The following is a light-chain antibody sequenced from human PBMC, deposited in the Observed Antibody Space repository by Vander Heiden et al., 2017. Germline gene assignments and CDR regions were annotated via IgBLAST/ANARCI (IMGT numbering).Light chain of an antibody. CDR2: SNN. V-gene: IGLV1-47*02. Sequence: QSVLPQPPSASGTPGQRVTISCSGSSSNIGSNYVYWYQQLPGTAPKLLIESNNQRPSGVPDRFSGSKSGTSASLAISGLRSEDEADYYCAAWDDRLSGGVLGGGTKLTVL. J-gene: IGLJ3*02. CDR1: SSNIGSNY. CDR3: AAWDDRLSGGV.